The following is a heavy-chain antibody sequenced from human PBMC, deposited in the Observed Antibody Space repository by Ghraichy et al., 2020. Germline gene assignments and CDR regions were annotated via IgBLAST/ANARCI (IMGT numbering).Heavy chain of an antibody. J-gene: IGHJ6*03. Sequence: SQTLSLTCAVYGGSFSGYYWSWIRQPQGKGLEWIGEINDSGSTNYNQSHKSRVTISVETSKNQVSLQLRPVTAADTAVYYCARRVVYFYMDVLCIGTTVTVSS. V-gene: IGHV4-34*01. CDR1: GGSFSGYY. CDR3: ARRVVYFYMDV. CDR2: INDSGST. D-gene: IGHD3-10*01.